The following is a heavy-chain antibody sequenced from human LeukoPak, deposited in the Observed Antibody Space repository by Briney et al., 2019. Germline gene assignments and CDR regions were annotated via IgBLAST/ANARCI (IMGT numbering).Heavy chain of an antibody. CDR1: GGTFSSYT. Sequence: GSSVKVSCKASGGTFSSYTISWVRRAPGQGLEWMGRIIPILGIANYAQKFQGRVTITADKSTSTAYMELSSLRSEDTAVYYCASLPLGIAAAGTDYWGQGTLVTVSS. CDR2: IIPILGIA. D-gene: IGHD6-13*01. J-gene: IGHJ4*02. CDR3: ASLPLGIAAAGTDY. V-gene: IGHV1-69*02.